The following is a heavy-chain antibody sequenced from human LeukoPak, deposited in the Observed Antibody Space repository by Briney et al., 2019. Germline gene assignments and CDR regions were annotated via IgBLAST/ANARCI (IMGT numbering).Heavy chain of an antibody. CDR2: IWHDGSNK. Sequence: GRSLRLSCSASGFTFSNFALHWVRQAPGKGLEWVAVIWHDGSNKYYAASVKGRFTISRDNSKNTLYLQMNSLRAEDTAVYYCARERVTGTSYYYYYGMDVWGQGTTVTVSS. CDR3: ARERVTGTSYYYYYGMDV. J-gene: IGHJ6*02. D-gene: IGHD6-19*01. CDR1: GFTFSNFA. V-gene: IGHV3-33*08.